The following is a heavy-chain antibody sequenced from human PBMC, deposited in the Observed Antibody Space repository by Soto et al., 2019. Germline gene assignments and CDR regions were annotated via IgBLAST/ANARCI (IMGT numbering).Heavy chain of an antibody. CDR1: GGSISSYY. V-gene: IGHV4-59*01. J-gene: IGHJ6*02. CDR3: ARGGAVAGMFYYYYGMDV. CDR2: IYYSGST. D-gene: IGHD6-19*01. Sequence: SETLSLTCTVSGGSISSYYWSWIRQPPGKGLEWIGYIYYSGSTNYNPSLKSRVTISVDTSKNQFSLKLSSVTAADTAVYYCARGGAVAGMFYYYYGMDVWGQGTTVTVSS.